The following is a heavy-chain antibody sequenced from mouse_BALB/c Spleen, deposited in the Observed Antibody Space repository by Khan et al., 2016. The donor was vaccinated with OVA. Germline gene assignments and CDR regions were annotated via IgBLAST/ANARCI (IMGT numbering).Heavy chain of an antibody. Sequence: EVELVESGGGLVKPGGSLKLSCAASGFTFSTYAMSWVRQTPEKRLVWVATISSYGDYTYYPDNVTGRFTISREHAKNTLYLQMSSLRFDDTAMDYCARSPYGNVAYWGHGTLVTVSA. J-gene: IGHJ3*01. CDR3: ARSPYGNVAY. CDR1: GFTFSTYA. V-gene: IGHV5-9-3*01. D-gene: IGHD2-1*01. CDR2: ISSYGDYT.